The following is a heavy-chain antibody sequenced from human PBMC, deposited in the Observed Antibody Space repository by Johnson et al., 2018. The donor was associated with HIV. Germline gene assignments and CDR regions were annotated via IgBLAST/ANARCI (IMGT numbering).Heavy chain of an antibody. D-gene: IGHD5-18*01. Sequence: QVQLVESGGGVVQPGRSLRLSCAASGFTFSSYAMHWVRQAPGKGLEWVAVISYDGSNKYYADSVKGRFTISRDNSKNTLYLQMNSLRAEDTAVYYCARDKYSYGYTDAFDIWGQGTMVTVSS. CDR1: GFTFSSYA. CDR3: ARDKYSYGYTDAFDI. J-gene: IGHJ3*02. CDR2: ISYDGSNK. V-gene: IGHV3-30-3*01.